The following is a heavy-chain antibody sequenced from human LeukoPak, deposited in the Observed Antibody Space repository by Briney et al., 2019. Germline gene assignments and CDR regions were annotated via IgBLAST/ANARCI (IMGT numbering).Heavy chain of an antibody. CDR3: AKGDGSSSRCSFDN. CDR2: VNWSSGDI. V-gene: IGHV3-9*01. D-gene: IGHD2-2*01. J-gene: IGHJ4*02. CDR1: GFTFDEYA. Sequence: GGSLRLSCAASGFTFDEYAMRWGRHAPGKGLEWVSGVNWSSGDIAYADSVRGRFTISRVHARSSLYLQIKSLRAEDTALYYCAKGDGSSSRCSFDNWGQGTLVTVSS.